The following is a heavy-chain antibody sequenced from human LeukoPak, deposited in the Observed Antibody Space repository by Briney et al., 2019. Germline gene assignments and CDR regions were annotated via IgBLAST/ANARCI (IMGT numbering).Heavy chain of an antibody. Sequence: PSETLSLTCTVSGGSISGSGSSYYWVWIRQPPGKGLEWIGSIYYSVSTYYNPSLKSRVTISVDTSKNQFSLKLSSVTAADTAVYFCARTPRYSGNYYNAFDIWGQGTTVTVSS. CDR2: IYYSVST. CDR1: GGSISGSGSSYY. V-gene: IGHV4-39*01. J-gene: IGHJ3*02. D-gene: IGHD1-26*01. CDR3: ARTPRYSGNYYNAFDI.